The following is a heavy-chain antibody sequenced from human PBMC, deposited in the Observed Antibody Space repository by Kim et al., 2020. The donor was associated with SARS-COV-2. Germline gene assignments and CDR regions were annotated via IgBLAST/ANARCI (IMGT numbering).Heavy chain of an antibody. Sequence: GGSLRLSCTASGFTFGDYAMSWFRQAPGKGLEWVGFIRSKAYGGTTEYAASVKGRFTISRDDYKSIAYLQMNSLKTEDTAVYYCTRDPIAVAGNGGDYFDYWGQGTLVTVSS. CDR1: GFTFGDYA. J-gene: IGHJ4*02. D-gene: IGHD6-19*01. CDR2: IRSKAYGGTT. V-gene: IGHV3-49*03. CDR3: TRDPIAVAGNGGDYFDY.